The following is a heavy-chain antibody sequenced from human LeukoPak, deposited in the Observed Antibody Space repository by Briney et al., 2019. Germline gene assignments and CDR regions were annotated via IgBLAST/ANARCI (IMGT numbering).Heavy chain of an antibody. V-gene: IGHV3-23*01. Sequence: GFPRLSFSSLGFTLNNYSIELVPPASGKGLGWVSAISGSGGSTYYADSVKGRFTISRDNSKNTLYLQMNSLRAEDTAVYYCAKGLSWEYFQHWGQGTLVTVSS. J-gene: IGHJ1*01. CDR2: ISGSGGST. D-gene: IGHD6-13*01. CDR1: GFTLNNYS. CDR3: AKGLSWEYFQH.